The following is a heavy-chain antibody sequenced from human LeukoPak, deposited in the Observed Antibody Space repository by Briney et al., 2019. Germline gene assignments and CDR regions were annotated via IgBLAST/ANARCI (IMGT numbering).Heavy chain of an antibody. CDR3: ARPASTVVRVATTPFAY. CDR2: IYYSGST. D-gene: IGHD4-23*01. V-gene: IGHV4-31*03. J-gene: IGHJ4*02. Sequence: SQTLSLTCTVSGGSISSGGYYWSWIRQHPGKGLEWIGYIYYSGSTYYNPSLKSRVTISVDTSKNQFSLKLSSVTAADTAVYYCARPASTVVRVATTPFAYWAQGPLVTVSS. CDR1: GGSISSGGYY.